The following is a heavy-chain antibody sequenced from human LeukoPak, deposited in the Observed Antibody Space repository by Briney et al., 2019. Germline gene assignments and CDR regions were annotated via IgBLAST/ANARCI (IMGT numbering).Heavy chain of an antibody. J-gene: IGHJ5*02. D-gene: IGHD3-10*01. V-gene: IGHV4-61*02. CDR3: ARQADYGLFDP. CDR2: IYTSGSA. CDR1: GGSISSGSYY. Sequence: PSETLSLTCTVSGGSISSGSYYWSWIRQPAGKGLEWIGRIYTSGSANYNPSLKGRVTVSVDSSRNHFSLKLNSVTAADTAVYYCARQADYGLFDPWGQGTLVTVSS.